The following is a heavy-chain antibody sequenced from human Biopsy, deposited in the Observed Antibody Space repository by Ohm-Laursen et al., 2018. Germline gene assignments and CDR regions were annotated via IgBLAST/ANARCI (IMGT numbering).Heavy chain of an antibody. CDR3: ARMDCSGGSCHYYSYGMDV. J-gene: IGHJ6*02. Sequence: SETLALTCTVSGVSITAYYWSWIRKPPGKGLECIGNIHHSGSTNYNPSLKSRLTISVDTPKNHFSLKLSSVTAADTAVYYCARMDCSGGSCHYYSYGMDVWGQGTTVTVSS. D-gene: IGHD2-15*01. CDR2: IHHSGST. V-gene: IGHV4-4*09. CDR1: GVSITAYY.